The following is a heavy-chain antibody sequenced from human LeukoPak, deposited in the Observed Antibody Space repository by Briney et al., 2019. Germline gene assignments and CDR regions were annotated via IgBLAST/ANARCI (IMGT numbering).Heavy chain of an antibody. V-gene: IGHV4-34*01. CDR3: ATSSRKLLWFGELLGFDP. D-gene: IGHD3-10*01. CDR1: GGSSSGYY. Sequence: SETLSLTCAVYGGSSSGYYWSWIRQPPGKGLEWIGEINHSGSTNYNPSLKSRVTISVDTSKNQFSLKLSSVTAADTAVYYCATSSRKLLWFGELLGFDPWGQGTLVTVSS. CDR2: INHSGST. J-gene: IGHJ5*02.